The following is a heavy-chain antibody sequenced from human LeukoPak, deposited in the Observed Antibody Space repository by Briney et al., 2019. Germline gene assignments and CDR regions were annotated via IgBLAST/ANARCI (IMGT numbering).Heavy chain of an antibody. CDR1: GFTFSSFG. Sequence: NPGRSLRLSCAASGFTFSSFGMHWVRQAPGKGLEWVAVLWYDGSNKNYADSVKGRFTISRDNSQNTLYLQMNSLRAEDTAVYYCARGTSVEVGYGDYEYPFWGQGTLVTVSS. CDR2: LWYDGSNK. D-gene: IGHD4-17*01. J-gene: IGHJ4*02. CDR3: ARGTSVEVGYGDYEYPF. V-gene: IGHV3-33*01.